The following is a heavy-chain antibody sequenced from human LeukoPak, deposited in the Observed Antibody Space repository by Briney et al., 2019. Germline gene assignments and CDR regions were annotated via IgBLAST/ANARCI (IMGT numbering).Heavy chain of an antibody. CDR2: ISYDGSNK. CDR3: ASGYYDSSGYQWDFDY. V-gene: IGHV3-30*01. D-gene: IGHD3-22*01. J-gene: IGHJ4*02. Sequence: GGSLRLSCAASGFTFSSYAMHWVRQAPGKGLEWVAVISYDGSNKYYADSVKGRFTISRDNSKNTLYLRMNSLRAEDTAVYYCASGYYDSSGYQWDFDYWGQGTLVTVSS. CDR1: GFTFSSYA.